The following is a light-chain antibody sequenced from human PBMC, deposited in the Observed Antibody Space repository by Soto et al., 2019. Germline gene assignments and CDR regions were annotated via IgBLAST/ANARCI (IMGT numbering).Light chain of an antibody. J-gene: IGKJ2*01. Sequence: ESVFRQSPGTLSLSPGERSTLSCRASQSVSNSYFSWYQQKPGQAPRLLIYGISSRATGIPDRFSGSGSGTDFTLTISRLEPEDFVVYYCQQYSSLPHTFGQGTKVDIK. CDR3: QQYSSLPHT. CDR2: GIS. CDR1: QSVSNSY. V-gene: IGKV3-20*01.